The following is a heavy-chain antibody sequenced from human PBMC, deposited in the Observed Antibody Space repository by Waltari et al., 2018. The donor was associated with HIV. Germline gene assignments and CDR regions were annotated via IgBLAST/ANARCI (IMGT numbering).Heavy chain of an antibody. Sequence: QVHLQQWGVGLLKPSGTLSLTCAVYGGSFSGYYWSWVRQPPGKGLEWIGEINHSGSTNYNPSLKSRVSISVDTSKSHFSLRLNSVTAADTAVYYCARGYYYSSGYYQFDHWGQGTLVTVSS. CDR1: GGSFSGYY. CDR2: INHSGST. V-gene: IGHV4-34*01. J-gene: IGHJ4*02. CDR3: ARGYYYSSGYYQFDH. D-gene: IGHD3-22*01.